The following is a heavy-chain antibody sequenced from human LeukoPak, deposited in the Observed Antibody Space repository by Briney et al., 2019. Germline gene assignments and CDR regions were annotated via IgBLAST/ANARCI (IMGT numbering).Heavy chain of an antibody. CDR2: ISGSGGST. Sequence: GGSLRLSCAASGFTFSSYAMSWVRQAPGKGLEWVSAISGSGGSTYYADPVKGRFTISRDNSKNTLYLQMNSLRAEDTAVYYCARGTMDTAMVISPINDYWGQGTLVTVSS. CDR1: GFTFSSYA. J-gene: IGHJ4*02. CDR3: ARGTMDTAMVISPINDY. D-gene: IGHD5-18*01. V-gene: IGHV3-23*01.